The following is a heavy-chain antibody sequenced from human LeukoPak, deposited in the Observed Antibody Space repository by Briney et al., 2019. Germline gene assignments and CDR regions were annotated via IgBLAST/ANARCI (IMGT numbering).Heavy chain of an antibody. CDR2: ISGGGDNT. D-gene: IGHD6-6*01. Sequence: GGSLRLSCAASGFTLRSYSMSWVRQAPGKGLEWVSAISGGGDNTYYADSVKGRFTISSDNSRNTLYLQMNSLRVDDTAIYCCAKSTGSSSFGAFDIWGQGTMVTVSS. CDR1: GFTLRSYS. J-gene: IGHJ3*02. V-gene: IGHV3-23*01. CDR3: AKSTGSSSFGAFDI.